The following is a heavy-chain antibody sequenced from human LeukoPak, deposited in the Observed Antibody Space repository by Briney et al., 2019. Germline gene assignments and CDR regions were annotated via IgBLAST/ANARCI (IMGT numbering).Heavy chain of an antibody. CDR2: IYYSGST. D-gene: IGHD6-19*01. J-gene: IGHJ4*02. CDR1: GGSISSYY. CDR3: ARASSIAVAGRYFDN. Sequence: SETLSLTCTVSGGSISSYYWSWIRQPPGKGLEWIGYIYYSGSTNYNPSLKSRLTISLDTSRNQFSLKLSSVTAADTAVYYCARASSIAVAGRYFDNWGQGTLVTVSS. V-gene: IGHV4-59*12.